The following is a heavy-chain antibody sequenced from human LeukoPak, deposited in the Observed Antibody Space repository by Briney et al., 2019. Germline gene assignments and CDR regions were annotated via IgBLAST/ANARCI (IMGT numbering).Heavy chain of an antibody. CDR2: INHSGST. V-gene: IGHV4-34*01. CDR3: ARVVGRYYKVDY. Sequence: TSSETLSLTCAVYGGSFSDYYWTWIRQPPGKGLEWIGEINHSGSTNYKPSLKSRVTISVDTSKNQFSLKLTSVTAADTAVYYCARVVGRYYKVDYWGRGTPVTVSP. CDR1: GGSFSDYY. D-gene: IGHD1-26*01. J-gene: IGHJ4*02.